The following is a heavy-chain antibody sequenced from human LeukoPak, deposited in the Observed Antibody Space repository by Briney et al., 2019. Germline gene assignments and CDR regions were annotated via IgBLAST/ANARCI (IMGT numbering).Heavy chain of an antibody. J-gene: IGHJ6*03. CDR2: ISSGGSTI. V-gene: IGHV3-48*04. Sequence: GGSLRLSCGPSEIKFSDYSLKWVRQARGKGLEWLSFISSGGSTIYYADSVKGRFTISRDNAKNSLYLHMNRLRVDDTAVYYCAGVDGTLSHNYYMDVWAKGPRLPSP. CDR3: AGVDGTLSHNYYMDV. CDR1: EIKFSDYS. D-gene: IGHD5-24*01.